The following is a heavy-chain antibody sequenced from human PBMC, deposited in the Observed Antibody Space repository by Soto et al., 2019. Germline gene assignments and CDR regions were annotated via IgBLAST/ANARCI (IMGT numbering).Heavy chain of an antibody. CDR3: AKDKGPRNCSTRNCFWVALGMDV. D-gene: IGHD2-2*01. V-gene: IGHV3-9*01. CDR2: ISWNSDTI. J-gene: IGHJ6*02. CDR1: GFTFDDYA. Sequence: EVQLVESGGGLVQPGRSLTLSCAASGFTFDDYAMHWVRQAPGKGLEWVSGISWNSDTIGYADSVRGRFTISRDNAEKSLYLQMNSLGAEDTALYYCAKDKGPRNCSTRNCFWVALGMDVWGQGTTVTVSS.